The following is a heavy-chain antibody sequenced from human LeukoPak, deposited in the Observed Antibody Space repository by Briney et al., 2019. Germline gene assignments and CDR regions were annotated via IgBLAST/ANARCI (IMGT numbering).Heavy chain of an antibody. V-gene: IGHV4-59*11. D-gene: IGHD1-26*01. CDR2: IYYSGST. Sequence: SETLSLTCTVSGGSISSHYWSWIRQPPGKGLEWIGYIYYSGSTNYNPSLKSRVTISVDTSKNQFSLKLSSVTAADTAVYYCARDGSYFDYWGQGTLVTVSS. CDR1: GGSISSHY. CDR3: ARDGSYFDY. J-gene: IGHJ4*02.